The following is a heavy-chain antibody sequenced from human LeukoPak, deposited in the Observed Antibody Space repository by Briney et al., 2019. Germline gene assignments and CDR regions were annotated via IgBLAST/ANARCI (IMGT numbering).Heavy chain of an antibody. J-gene: IGHJ4*02. CDR2: IDSDGNIT. Sequence: PGGSLRLSCAASGFTFSSYYIHWVRQAPGKGLVWVSRIDSDGNITTYADSVKGRFTISRDNAKNTLYPQMNSLRAEDTAVYYCARISYDSSGYYDYWGQGTLVTVSS. CDR1: GFTFSSYY. D-gene: IGHD3-22*01. CDR3: ARISYDSSGYYDY. V-gene: IGHV3-74*01.